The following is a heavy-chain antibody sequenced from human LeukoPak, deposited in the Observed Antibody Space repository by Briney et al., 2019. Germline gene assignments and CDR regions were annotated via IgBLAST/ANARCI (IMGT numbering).Heavy chain of an antibody. Sequence: PSETLSLTCAVYGGSFSGYYWSWLRQPPGKGLEWIGEINHSGSTNYNPSLKSRVTISVDTSKNQFSLKLSSVTAADTAVYYCARGPPDSSSSFSGMDVWGQGTTVTVSS. CDR3: ARGPPDSSSSFSGMDV. CDR1: GGSFSGYY. V-gene: IGHV4-34*01. CDR2: INHSGST. D-gene: IGHD6-6*01. J-gene: IGHJ6*02.